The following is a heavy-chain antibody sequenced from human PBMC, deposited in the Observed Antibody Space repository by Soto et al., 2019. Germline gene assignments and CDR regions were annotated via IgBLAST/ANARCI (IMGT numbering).Heavy chain of an antibody. CDR3: ARDVVVVVAAPPGLYYYYGMDV. V-gene: IGHV1-46*01. D-gene: IGHD2-15*01. Sequence: ASVKVSCKASGYTFTSDYMHWVRQAPGEGLEWMGIINPSGGSTSYAQKFQGRVTMTRDTSTSTVYMELSSLRSEDTAVYYCARDVVVVVAAPPGLYYYYGMDVWGQGTTVTVSS. J-gene: IGHJ6*02. CDR1: GYTFTSDY. CDR2: INPSGGST.